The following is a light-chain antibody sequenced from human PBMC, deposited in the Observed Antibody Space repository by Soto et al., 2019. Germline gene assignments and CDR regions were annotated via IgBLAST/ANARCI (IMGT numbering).Light chain of an antibody. CDR2: DAS. Sequence: EIVLTQSPATLSLSPGERATLSCRASQSVGRHLAWYQQKPGQAPRLLIYDASNRATGVPARFSGSGSGTDFTLSISSLEPEDFEVYYCQQRNNWPPATFGGGTKVEIK. J-gene: IGKJ4*01. CDR3: QQRNNWPPAT. V-gene: IGKV3-11*01. CDR1: QSVGRH.